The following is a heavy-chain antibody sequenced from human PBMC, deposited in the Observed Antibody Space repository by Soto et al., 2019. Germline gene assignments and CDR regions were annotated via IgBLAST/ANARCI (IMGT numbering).Heavy chain of an antibody. V-gene: IGHV3-21*01. CDR2: ISSSSSYI. D-gene: IGHD6-13*01. Sequence: PGGSLRLSCPSSVFTFISYSMNWVRQAPGRELEWVSSISSSSSYIYYADSVKGRFTISRDNAKNSLYLQINSLRAEDTAVYYCARGYTPRNLKAAAVYDYWGQGTLVTVSS. CDR1: VFTFISYS. CDR3: ARGYTPRNLKAAAVYDY. J-gene: IGHJ4*02.